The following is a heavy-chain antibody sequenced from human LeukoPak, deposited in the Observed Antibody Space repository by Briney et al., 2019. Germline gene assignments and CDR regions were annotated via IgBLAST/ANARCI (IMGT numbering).Heavy chain of an antibody. Sequence: SETLSLTCTVSGGSISSGGYYWSWIRQHPGKGLEWIGYIYYSGSTYYNPSLKSRVTISVDTSKNQFSLKLSSVTAADTAVYYCARGSYDSSGYQYYFAYWGQATLVTVSS. J-gene: IGHJ4*02. CDR2: IYYSGST. CDR1: GGSISSGGYY. CDR3: ARGSYDSSGYQYYFAY. D-gene: IGHD3-22*01. V-gene: IGHV4-31*03.